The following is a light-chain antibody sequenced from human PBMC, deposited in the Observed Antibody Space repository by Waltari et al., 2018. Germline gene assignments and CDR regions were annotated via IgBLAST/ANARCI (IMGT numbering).Light chain of an antibody. CDR2: AAS. CDR3: QQLETYPIT. V-gene: IGKV1-9*01. J-gene: IGKJ5*01. CDR1: QDISKS. Sequence: IQLTQSPSSLSASGGNKFTITCRAGQDISKSLAWYQQKPGKAPKPLIYAASSLQGGVPSRFSGSGSGTDFALTISSLQPEDSATYYCQQLETYPITFGQGTRLEIK.